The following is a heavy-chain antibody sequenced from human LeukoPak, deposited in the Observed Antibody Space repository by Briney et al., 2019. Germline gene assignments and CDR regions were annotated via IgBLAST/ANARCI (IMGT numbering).Heavy chain of an antibody. V-gene: IGHV1-8*01. D-gene: IGHD7-27*01. Sequence: GASVKVSCKASGYTFTSYDFNWVRQATGQRPEWMGWMSPNSGDTGYAQKFQDRVTMTRNTSISTAYMELSSLRSDDTAVYYCARCPPNWGYDYWGPGTLVTVSS. CDR3: ARCPPNWGYDY. J-gene: IGHJ4*02. CDR1: GYTFTSYD. CDR2: MSPNSGDT.